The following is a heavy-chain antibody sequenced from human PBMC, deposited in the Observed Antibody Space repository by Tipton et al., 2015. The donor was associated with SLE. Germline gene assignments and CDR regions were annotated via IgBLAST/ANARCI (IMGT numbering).Heavy chain of an antibody. CDR2: INHSGST. D-gene: IGHD3-10*01. V-gene: IGHV4-34*01. Sequence: TLSLTCAVYGGSFSGYYWSWIRQPPGKGLEWIGEINHSGSTNYNPSLKSRVTISVDTPKNQFSLKLSSVTAADTAVYYCARGGDLDYWGQGTLVTVSS. J-gene: IGHJ4*02. CDR3: ARGGDLDY. CDR1: GGSFSGYY.